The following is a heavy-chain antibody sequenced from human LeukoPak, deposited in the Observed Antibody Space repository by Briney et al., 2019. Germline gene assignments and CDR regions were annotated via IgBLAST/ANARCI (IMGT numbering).Heavy chain of an antibody. CDR2: ISWNSGSI. D-gene: IGHD3-22*01. CDR1: GFTFDGYA. Sequence: GGSLRLSCAASGFTFDGYAMHWVRQAPGKGLEWVSGISWNSGSIGYADSVKGRFTISRDNAKNSLYLQMNSLRAEDTALYYCAKVGSSGAFDIWGQGTMVTVSS. J-gene: IGHJ3*02. V-gene: IGHV3-9*01. CDR3: AKVGSSGAFDI.